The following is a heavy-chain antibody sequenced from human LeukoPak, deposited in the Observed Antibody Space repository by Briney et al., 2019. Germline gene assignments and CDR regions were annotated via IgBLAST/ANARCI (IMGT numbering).Heavy chain of an antibody. CDR1: GYTFTSFG. D-gene: IGHD3-22*01. J-gene: IGHJ3*02. CDR2: INPNSGGT. V-gene: IGHV1-2*02. Sequence: GASVKVSCKPSGYTFTSFGVTWVRHALGQGLEWMGWINPNSGGTNYAQKFQGRVTMARDTSISTAYMELSRLRSDDTAVYYCAREITMIVVVISHDAFDIWGQGTMVTVSS. CDR3: AREITMIVVVISHDAFDI.